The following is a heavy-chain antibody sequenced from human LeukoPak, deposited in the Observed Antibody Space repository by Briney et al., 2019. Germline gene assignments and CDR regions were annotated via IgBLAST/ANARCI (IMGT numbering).Heavy chain of an antibody. J-gene: IGHJ4*02. CDR3: AKALPFDY. CDR2: ISSGSGYI. CDR1: GFTFSSYS. Sequence: GGSLRLSCAASGFTFSSYSMNWVRQAPGKGLEWVSSISSGSGYIYYADSVKGRFTISRDNSKNTLYLQMNSLRAEDTAVYYCAKALPFDYWGQGTLVTVSS. V-gene: IGHV3-21*04.